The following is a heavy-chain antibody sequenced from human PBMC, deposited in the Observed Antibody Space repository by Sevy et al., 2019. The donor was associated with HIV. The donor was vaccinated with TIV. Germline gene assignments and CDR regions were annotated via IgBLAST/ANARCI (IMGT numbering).Heavy chain of an antibody. J-gene: IGHJ5*02. CDR1: GYTFTGYY. Sequence: ASVKVSCKASGYTFTGYYMHWVRQAPGQGLGWMGWINPNSGGTNYARKFQGRVTMTRDTSISTAYMELSRLISDDKAVYYCAKERVYCSGGSCKPGGWFDPWGQGTLVTVSS. CDR3: AKERVYCSGGSCKPGGWFDP. D-gene: IGHD2-15*01. V-gene: IGHV1-2*02. CDR2: INPNSGGT.